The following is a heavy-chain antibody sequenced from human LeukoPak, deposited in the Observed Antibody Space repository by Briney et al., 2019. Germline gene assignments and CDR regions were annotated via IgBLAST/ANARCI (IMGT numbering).Heavy chain of an antibody. Sequence: AGGSLRLSCAASGFTFSSYAVSWVRQAPGKGLEGVSATSGSGGSTYYADSVKGRLTISRDNSKNTLYLQMNSLRSEDTAVYYCAKAPSLAGTEVFDYWGQGTLVTVSS. CDR1: GFTFSSYA. D-gene: IGHD6-13*01. J-gene: IGHJ4*02. CDR3: AKAPSLAGTEVFDY. CDR2: TSGSGGST. V-gene: IGHV3-23*01.